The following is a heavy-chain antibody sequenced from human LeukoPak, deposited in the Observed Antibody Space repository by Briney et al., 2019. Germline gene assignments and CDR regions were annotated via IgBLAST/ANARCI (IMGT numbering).Heavy chain of an antibody. J-gene: IGHJ3*02. Sequence: GGSLRLSCVASGFTFSKCWMHWVRQAPGKGLVWVSRVNSDGSSTTYADSVKGRFTISRDNAKNSLDLQMNSLRAEDTAVYYCARDAPSGSYYKALAIWGQGTMATVSS. CDR2: VNSDGSST. CDR1: GFTFSKCW. V-gene: IGHV3-74*01. D-gene: IGHD1-26*01. CDR3: ARDAPSGSYYKALAI.